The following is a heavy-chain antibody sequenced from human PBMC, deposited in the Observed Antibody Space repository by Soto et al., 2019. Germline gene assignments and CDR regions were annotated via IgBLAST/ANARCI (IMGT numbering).Heavy chain of an antibody. CDR1: GFTVSSNY. V-gene: IGHV3-53*01. CDR3: ATHGTDYYYYGMDV. Sequence: PGGSLRLSCAASGFTVSSNYMSWVRQAPGKGLEWVSVIHSGGSTYYADSVKGRFTISRDNSKNTLYLQMNSLRAEDTAVYYCATHGTDYYYYGMDVWGQGTTVTVSS. D-gene: IGHD1-1*01. CDR2: IHSGGST. J-gene: IGHJ6*02.